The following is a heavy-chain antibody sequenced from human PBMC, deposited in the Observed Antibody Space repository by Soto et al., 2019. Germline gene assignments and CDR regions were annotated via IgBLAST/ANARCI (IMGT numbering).Heavy chain of an antibody. J-gene: IGHJ4*02. V-gene: IGHV3-21*01. CDR2: ISSSSSYI. D-gene: IGHD6-13*01. CDR3: AREGIAAALDY. Sequence: WGSLRLSCAASGFTFSSYSMNWVRQAPGKGLEWVSSISSSSSYIYYADSVKGRFTISRDNAKNSLYLQVNSLRAEDTAVYYCAREGIAAALDYWGQGTLVTVSS. CDR1: GFTFSSYS.